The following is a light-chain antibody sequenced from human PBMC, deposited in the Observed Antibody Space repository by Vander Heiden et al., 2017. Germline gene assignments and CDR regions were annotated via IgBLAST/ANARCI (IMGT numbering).Light chain of an antibody. CDR3: QVWDSSTDHLI. Sequence: SYVLTQPPSVSVAPGQTARITCGGNNIGSKRVHWYQQKPGQAPVLVVYDDGDRPSGIPERFSGSNSGNPATLAISRVEAGDEADYYCQVWDSSTDHLIFGGGTKLTVL. CDR1: NIGSKR. CDR2: DDG. J-gene: IGLJ2*01. V-gene: IGLV3-21*02.